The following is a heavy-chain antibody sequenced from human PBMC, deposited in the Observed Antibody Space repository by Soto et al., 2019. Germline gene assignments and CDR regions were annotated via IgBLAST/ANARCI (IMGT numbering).Heavy chain of an antibody. V-gene: IGHV3-73*01. CDR2: IRSKANSYAT. D-gene: IGHD6-19*01. Sequence: GVSLRLSCAASGFTFSGSAMHWVRQASGKGLEWVGRIRSKANSYATAYAASVKGRFTISRDDSKNTAYLQMNSLKTEDTAVYYCTRLLSGGSSGWYYYYGMDVWGQGTTVTVSS. CDR1: GFTFSGSA. CDR3: TRLLSGGSSGWYYYYGMDV. J-gene: IGHJ6*02.